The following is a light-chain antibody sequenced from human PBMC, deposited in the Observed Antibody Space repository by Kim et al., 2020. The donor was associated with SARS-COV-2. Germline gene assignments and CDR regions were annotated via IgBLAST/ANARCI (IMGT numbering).Light chain of an antibody. Sequence: GQSVTIACTGTSSDVGGYNYVSWYQQHPGKAPKLMIYGVSKRPSGVPRRFSGSKSGNTASLTVSGLQAEDEADYYCSSYAGSNNVVFGGGTQLTVL. V-gene: IGLV2-8*01. CDR2: GVS. J-gene: IGLJ2*01. CDR3: SSYAGSNNVV. CDR1: SSDVGGYNY.